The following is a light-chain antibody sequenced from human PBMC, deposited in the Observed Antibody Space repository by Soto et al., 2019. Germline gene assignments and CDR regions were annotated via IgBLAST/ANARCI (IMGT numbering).Light chain of an antibody. V-gene: IGKV3-20*01. Sequence: EIVLTQSPGTLSLSPGERATLSCRASQSVSSSYLAWYQQKPGQAPRLLIYGASSRATGIPDRFSGSGSETYFTLTISSLEPEDFAVYYCQQYGSSSWTFGQGTKVEIK. CDR2: GAS. J-gene: IGKJ1*01. CDR3: QQYGSSSWT. CDR1: QSVSSSY.